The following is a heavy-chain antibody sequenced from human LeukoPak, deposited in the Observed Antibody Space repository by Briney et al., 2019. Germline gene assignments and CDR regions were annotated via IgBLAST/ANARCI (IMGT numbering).Heavy chain of an antibody. CDR3: ARSIPYGTTWYGRSDY. D-gene: IGHD6-13*01. J-gene: IGHJ4*02. Sequence: GGSLRLSCAASGFTFSTYAMTWVRQAPGKGLEWVANIKPDGTTKFYVDSVKGRFTISRDNALNSLYLQMNSLRAEDTAIYYCARSIPYGTTWYGRSDYWGQGTLVTVSS. V-gene: IGHV3-7*03. CDR2: IKPDGTTK. CDR1: GFTFSTYA.